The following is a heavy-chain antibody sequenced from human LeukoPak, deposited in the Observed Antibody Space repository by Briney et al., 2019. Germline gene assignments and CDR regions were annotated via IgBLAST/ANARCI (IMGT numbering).Heavy chain of an antibody. J-gene: IGHJ4*02. Sequence: SETLSLTCAVYGGSFSGYYWSWIRQPPGKGLEWIGEINHSGSTNYNPSLKSRVTISVDTSKNQFSLKLSSMTAADTAVYYCARVARDADTAMVLAFDYWGQGTLVTVSS. CDR3: ARVARDADTAMVLAFDY. D-gene: IGHD5-18*01. V-gene: IGHV4-34*01. CDR1: GGSFSGYY. CDR2: INHSGST.